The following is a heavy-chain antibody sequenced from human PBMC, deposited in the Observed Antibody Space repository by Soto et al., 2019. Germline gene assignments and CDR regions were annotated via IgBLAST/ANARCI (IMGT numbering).Heavy chain of an antibody. J-gene: IGHJ6*02. CDR1: GYSFTSYW. D-gene: IGHD6-6*01. CDR2: IYPGDSDT. CDR3: ARQGDPYSSSSNPRYYYYYGMDV. V-gene: IGHV5-51*01. Sequence: EVQLVQSGAEVKKPGESLKISCKGSGYSFTSYWIGWVRQMPGKGLEWMGIIYPGDSDTRYSPSFQGQVTISADKSISTAYLQWSSLKASDTAMYYCARQGDPYSSSSNPRYYYYYGMDVWGQGTTVTVSS.